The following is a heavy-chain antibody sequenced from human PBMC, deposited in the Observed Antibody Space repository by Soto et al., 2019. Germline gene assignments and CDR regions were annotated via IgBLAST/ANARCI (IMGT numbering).Heavy chain of an antibody. V-gene: IGHV4-4*07. Sequence: SETLSLTCTVSGGSLSAYYWSWIRQPAGKGPEWLGRIHTSGSTNYNPSLKSRVTVSIYTSKNQFSLKLSSVTAAATAVYYCARATIVGARDNWFDPWGQGTLVTVSS. CDR1: GGSLSAYY. D-gene: IGHD1-26*01. CDR2: IHTSGST. J-gene: IGHJ5*02. CDR3: ARATIVGARDNWFDP.